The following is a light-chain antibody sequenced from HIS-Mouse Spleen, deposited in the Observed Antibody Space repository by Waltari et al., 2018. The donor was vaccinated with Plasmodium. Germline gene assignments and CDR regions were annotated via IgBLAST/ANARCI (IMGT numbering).Light chain of an antibody. Sequence: QSALTQPASVSGSPGQSIPISCTGTSSDVGSYKLVSWYQQHPGKAPKLMIYEGSKRPSGVSNRFSGSKSGNTASLTISGLQAEDEADYYCCSYAGSSTFVVFGGGTKLTVL. V-gene: IGLV2-23*03. CDR3: CSYAGSSTFVV. CDR2: EGS. J-gene: IGLJ2*01. CDR1: SSDVGSYKL.